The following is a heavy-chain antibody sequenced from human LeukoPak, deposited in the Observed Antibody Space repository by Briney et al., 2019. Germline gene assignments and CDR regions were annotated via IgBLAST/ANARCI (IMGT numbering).Heavy chain of an antibody. Sequence: SQTLSLTCTVSGDSISSGGYFWTWIRQHPGKGLEWIGYISYGGNTYYNPSLRSRVAISLDTSNNQFSLKLSSVTAADTAVYYCARDGSTTGPPLDYWGQGTLVTVSS. V-gene: IGHV4-31*02. CDR1: GDSISSGGYF. CDR2: ISYGGNT. J-gene: IGHJ4*02. CDR3: ARDGSTTGPPLDY. D-gene: IGHD1-1*01.